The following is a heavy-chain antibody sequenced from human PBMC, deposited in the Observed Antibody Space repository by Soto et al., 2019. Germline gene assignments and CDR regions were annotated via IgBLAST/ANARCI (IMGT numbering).Heavy chain of an antibody. D-gene: IGHD6-13*01. CDR2: IYYSGST. J-gene: IGHJ5*02. V-gene: IGHV4-59*01. CDR1: GGSISSYY. CDR3: AREGDGAAYWFDP. Sequence: PSETLSLTCTVSGGSISSYYWSWIRQPPGKGLEWIGYIYYSGSTNYNPSLKSRVTISVDTSKNQFSLKLSSVTAADTAVYYCAREGDGAAYWFDPWGQGTLVTVSS.